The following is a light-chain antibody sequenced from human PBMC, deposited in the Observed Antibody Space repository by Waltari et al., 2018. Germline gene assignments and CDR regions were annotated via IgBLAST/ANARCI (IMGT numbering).Light chain of an antibody. CDR2: GAS. CDR3: QQYGTPPRT. Sequence: EIVLTQSPGTLSLSPGEGATLSCRASQTINRNYLAWHQQKPGQPPRLLIYGASSRATGIPDRVSGSGSGTDFTLTISRLEPEDFAVYYCQQYGTPPRTFGQGTKVEI. CDR1: QTINRNY. V-gene: IGKV3-20*01. J-gene: IGKJ1*01.